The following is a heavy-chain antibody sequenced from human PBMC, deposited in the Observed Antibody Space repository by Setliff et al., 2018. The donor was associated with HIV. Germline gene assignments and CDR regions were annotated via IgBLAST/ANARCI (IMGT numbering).Heavy chain of an antibody. V-gene: IGHV4-39*07. CDR1: GGSISGSSYY. CDR3: VGVPSYYGTGTLWV. Sequence: SETLSLTCTVSGGSISGSSYYWGWIRQSPGRGLEWIGSMFRGGGRQFQPSLASRVSISGATSKNQFSLKMTSVTPADTAVYFCVGVPSYYGTGTLWVWGKGITVTVSS. J-gene: IGHJ6*04. D-gene: IGHD3-10*01. CDR2: MFRGGGR.